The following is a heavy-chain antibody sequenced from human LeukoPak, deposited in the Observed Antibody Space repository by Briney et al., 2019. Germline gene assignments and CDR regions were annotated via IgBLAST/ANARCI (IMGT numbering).Heavy chain of an antibody. CDR2: FDPEDGET. J-gene: IGHJ5*02. D-gene: IGHD3-16*02. CDR3: ATGVMRELSPHL. CDR1: GYTLTELS. V-gene: IGHV1-24*01. Sequence: ASMKVSCKVSGYTLTELSMHWVRQAPGKGLEWMGGFDPEDGETIYAQKFQGRVTMTEDTSTDTAYMELSSLRSEDTAVYYCATGVMRELSPHLWGQGTLVTVSS.